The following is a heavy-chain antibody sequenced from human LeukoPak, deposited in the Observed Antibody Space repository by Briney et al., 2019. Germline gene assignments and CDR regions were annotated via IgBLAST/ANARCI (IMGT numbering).Heavy chain of an antibody. Sequence: PGGCLRLSCAASGFSVSDYAMNWVRQAPGKGLEWVSYITGVAGWTYYADSVKGRFTISRDISNNTVHLQMNGVGAEDTAVYYCAKEGNEIYSYGLFDYWGQGTLVTVSS. CDR2: ITGVAGWT. D-gene: IGHD5-18*01. CDR1: GFSVSDYA. CDR3: AKEGNEIYSYGLFDY. V-gene: IGHV3-23*01. J-gene: IGHJ4*02.